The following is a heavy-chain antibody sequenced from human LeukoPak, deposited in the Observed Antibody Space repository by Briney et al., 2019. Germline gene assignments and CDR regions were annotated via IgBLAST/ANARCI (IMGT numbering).Heavy chain of an antibody. CDR1: GYTFTTYY. CDR3: TRVVVDSSGWYHFDY. V-gene: IGHV1-46*01. Sequence: ASVKVSCKASGYTFTTYYMHWVRQAPGQGLEWMAKINPSDGSTNYAQKFQGRVTMTRDTSTSTVYMELNSLRSEDTAVYYCTRVVVDSSGWYHFDYWGQGTLVTVSS. J-gene: IGHJ4*02. D-gene: IGHD6-19*01. CDR2: INPSDGST.